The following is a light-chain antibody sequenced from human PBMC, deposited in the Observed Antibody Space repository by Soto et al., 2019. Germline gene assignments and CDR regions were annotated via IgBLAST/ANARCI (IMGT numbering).Light chain of an antibody. Sequence: QSVLTQPPSESGSPGQSVTISCTGTSGDAGGYNYVSWYQQHPGKAPKLIIYEVSMRPSGVPDRFSGSKSGDTASLTVSGLQDEDEADYYCSSYVGFNYVFGNGTKV. CDR3: SSYVGFNYV. V-gene: IGLV2-8*01. CDR2: EVS. J-gene: IGLJ1*01. CDR1: SGDAGGYNY.